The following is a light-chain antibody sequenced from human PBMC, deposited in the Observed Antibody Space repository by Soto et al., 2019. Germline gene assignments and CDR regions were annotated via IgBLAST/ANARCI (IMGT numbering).Light chain of an antibody. CDR1: QTIGTY. Sequence: IEVTQSPSSLAASLGDRVTITCRASQTIGTYVNWYRQKSGAAPELLIYDASTLESGVPSRFSGSGSGTEFTLTISNLQPDDFATYYCQQYDNYPLTFGGGTKVDIK. CDR2: DAS. CDR3: QQYDNYPLT. J-gene: IGKJ4*01. V-gene: IGKV1-39*01.